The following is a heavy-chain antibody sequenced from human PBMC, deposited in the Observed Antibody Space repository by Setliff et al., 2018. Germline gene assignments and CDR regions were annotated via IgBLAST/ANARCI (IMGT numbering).Heavy chain of an antibody. V-gene: IGHV1-46*01. D-gene: IGHD2-2*01. J-gene: IGHJ6*03. CDR3: ARGIIAYASWAPNKHAYYYYMDV. CDR1: GYTFTNHY. Sequence: ASVKVSCKASGYTFTNHYMHWVRQAPGQGLEWMGMINPGGGSTTYAQKFQGRVSMTRDTSTSTVYMDLESLKSGDTAIYYCARGIIAYASWAPNKHAYYYYMDVWGNGTTVTVSS. CDR2: INPGGGST.